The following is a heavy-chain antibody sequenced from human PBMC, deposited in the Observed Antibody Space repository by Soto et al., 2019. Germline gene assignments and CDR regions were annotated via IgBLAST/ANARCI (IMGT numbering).Heavy chain of an antibody. Sequence: GASVKVSCKASGYTFTSYYMHWVRQAPGQGLEWMGIINPSGGSTSYAQKFQGRVTMTRDTSTSTVYMELSSLRSEDTAVYYCARRRTDIVATITTNYFDYWGQGTLVTVSS. J-gene: IGHJ4*02. V-gene: IGHV1-46*03. D-gene: IGHD5-12*01. CDR1: GYTFTSYY. CDR2: INPSGGST. CDR3: ARRRTDIVATITTNYFDY.